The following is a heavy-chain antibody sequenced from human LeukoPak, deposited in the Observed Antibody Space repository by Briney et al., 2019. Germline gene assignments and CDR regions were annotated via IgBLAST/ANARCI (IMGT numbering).Heavy chain of an antibody. J-gene: IGHJ4*02. V-gene: IGHV3-66*02. CDR2: IYSGGST. D-gene: IGHD1-26*01. CDR3: ARVTTLGARIIDY. CDR1: GFTFSSNY. Sequence: GGSLRLSCAASGFTFSSNYMSWVRQAPGKGLEWVSVIYSGGSTYYTDSVKGRFTISRDSSKNTLHLQMNSLRAEDTAVYYCARVTTLGARIIDYWGQGTLVTVSS.